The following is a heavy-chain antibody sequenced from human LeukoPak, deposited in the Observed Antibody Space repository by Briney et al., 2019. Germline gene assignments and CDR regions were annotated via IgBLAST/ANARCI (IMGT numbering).Heavy chain of an antibody. CDR1: GFIFSSYA. Sequence: PGGSLRLSCAASGFIFSSYAMTWVRQAPGRGLEWLSTISGSGTTTYYVDSVKGRFTVSRDNSKNTLYLQMSSLRAGDTAVYYCARHQWVPAFDIWGQGTMVTVSS. CDR2: ISGSGTTT. CDR3: ARHQWVPAFDI. V-gene: IGHV3-23*01. J-gene: IGHJ3*02. D-gene: IGHD1-26*01.